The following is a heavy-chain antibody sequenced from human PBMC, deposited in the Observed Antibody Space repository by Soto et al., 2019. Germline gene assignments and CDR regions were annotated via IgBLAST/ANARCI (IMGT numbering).Heavy chain of an antibody. CDR3: ERVAARPGVSDW. CDR2: INPSDGST. D-gene: IGHD6-6*01. V-gene: IGHV1-46*01. Sequence: ASVKVSCKASGYTFTSSYMYWVRQAPGQGLEWMGRINPSDGSTTYAEKFQGRVTMTTDPSTRTVYMEWSSRRSEDAGVYYWERVAARPGVSDWGGQRTGVTASS. CDR1: GYTFTSSY. J-gene: IGHJ4*02.